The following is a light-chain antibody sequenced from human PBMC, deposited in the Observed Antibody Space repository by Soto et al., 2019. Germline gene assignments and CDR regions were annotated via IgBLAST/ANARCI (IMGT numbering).Light chain of an antibody. J-gene: IGKJ1*01. CDR3: QQYNNWWT. CDR1: QSVSSN. V-gene: IGKV3-15*01. CDR2: GAS. Sequence: EIVMTQSPATLSVSLGDRATLSCRASQSVSSNLAWYQQKPGQAPRLLISGASTMASGIPARFSGSGSGTEFTLTISSLQAEYFAVYYCQQYNNWWTFGQGTKVEIK.